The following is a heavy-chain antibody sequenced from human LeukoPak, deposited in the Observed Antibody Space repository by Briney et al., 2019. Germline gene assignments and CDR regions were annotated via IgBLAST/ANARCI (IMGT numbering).Heavy chain of an antibody. Sequence: ASVKVSCKVSGYTLTELSMHWVRQAPGKGLEWMGGFDPEDGETIYAQKFQGRVTMTGDTSTDTAYMELSSLRSEDTAVYYCATDVYYYDSSGYYDIWGQGTMVTVSS. CDR2: FDPEDGET. CDR3: ATDVYYYDSSGYYDI. D-gene: IGHD3-22*01. J-gene: IGHJ3*02. V-gene: IGHV1-24*01. CDR1: GYTLTELS.